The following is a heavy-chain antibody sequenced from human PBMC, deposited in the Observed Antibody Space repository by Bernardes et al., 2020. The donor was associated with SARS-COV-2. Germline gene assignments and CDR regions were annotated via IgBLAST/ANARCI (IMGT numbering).Heavy chain of an antibody. CDR3: VRGPSDGHGRFEY. Sequence: GGSLRLSCTASGFTFCSYWMHWVRQAPGKGLVWVSRINGDGSTTTYADSVKGRFTISRDNARNTLYLQMNSLRDEDTALYYCVRGPSDGHGRFEYWGQGTLGTVSS. CDR1: GFTFCSYW. J-gene: IGHJ4*02. CDR2: INGDGSTT. V-gene: IGHV3-74*03.